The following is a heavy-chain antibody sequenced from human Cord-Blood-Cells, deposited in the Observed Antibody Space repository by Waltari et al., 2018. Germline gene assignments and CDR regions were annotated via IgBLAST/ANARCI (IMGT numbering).Heavy chain of an antibody. V-gene: IGHV4-39*01. CDR2: IYYSGST. J-gene: IGHJ6*02. D-gene: IGHD3-22*01. CDR3: ARIPYLSSGYYYYYYYGMDV. CDR1: GGSISSSSYY. Sequence: ETLSLTCTVSGGSISSSSYYWGWIRQPPGKGLEWIGSIYYSGSTYYNPSLKSRVTISVDTSKNQFSLKLSSVTAADTAVYYCARIPYLSSGYYYYYYYGMDVWGQGTTVTVSS.